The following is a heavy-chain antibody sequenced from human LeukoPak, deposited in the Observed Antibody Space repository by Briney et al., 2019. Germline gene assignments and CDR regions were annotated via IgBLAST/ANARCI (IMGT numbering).Heavy chain of an antibody. D-gene: IGHD6-19*01. Sequence: ASVKVSCKASGYTFSSYDISWVRQAPGQGLEWMGWSSALNGNTNYPQRVQGRVTMTTDTSTSTAYMELRSLRSDDTAVYYCARLYTSGWLDYWGQGTLVTVSS. V-gene: IGHV1-18*01. CDR3: ARLYTSGWLDY. J-gene: IGHJ4*02. CDR1: GYTFSSYD. CDR2: SSALNGNT.